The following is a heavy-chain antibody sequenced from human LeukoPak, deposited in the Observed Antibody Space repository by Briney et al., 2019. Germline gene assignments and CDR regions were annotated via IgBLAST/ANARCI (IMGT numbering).Heavy chain of an antibody. CDR1: GGSFSGYY. CDR3: ARGNYGDYVGWFDP. D-gene: IGHD4-17*01. J-gene: IGHJ5*02. V-gene: IGHV4-34*01. CDR2: INHSGST. Sequence: SETLSLTCDVYGGSFSGYYWSWIRQPPGKGLEWIGEINHSGSTNYNPSLKSRVTISVDTPKNQFSLKLSSVTAADTAVYYCARGNYGDYVGWFDPWGQGTLVTVSS.